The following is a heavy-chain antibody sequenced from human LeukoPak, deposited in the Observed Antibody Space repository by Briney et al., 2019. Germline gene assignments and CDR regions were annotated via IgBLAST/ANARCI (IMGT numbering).Heavy chain of an antibody. D-gene: IGHD3-10*01. V-gene: IGHV4-34*01. CDR3: AGRRLGVLPHREPLRPRPYYFDY. CDR2: INHSGST. Sequence: SETLSLTCAVCGGSFSGYYWSWLRQPPGKGLEWLGEINHSGSTNYNPSLKSRVTISVDTSKNQVSLKLSSVTAAETAVYYCAGRRLGVLPHREPLRPRPYYFDYWGQGTPVTVSP. J-gene: IGHJ4*01. CDR1: GGSFSGYY.